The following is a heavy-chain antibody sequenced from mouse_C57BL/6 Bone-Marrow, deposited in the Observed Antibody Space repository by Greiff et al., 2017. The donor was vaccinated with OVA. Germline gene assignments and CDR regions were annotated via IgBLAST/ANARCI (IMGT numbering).Heavy chain of an antibody. CDR1: GYTFTDYE. CDR2: IDPETGGT. J-gene: IGHJ2*01. Sequence: QVQLQQSGAELVRPGASVTLSCKASGYTFTDYEMHWVKQTPVHGLEWIGAIDPETGGTAYKQKFKGKAILTADKSSSTAYMELRSLTSEDSAVYYCTREGWLLFFDYWGQGTTLTVSS. CDR3: TREGWLLFFDY. D-gene: IGHD2-3*01. V-gene: IGHV1-15*01.